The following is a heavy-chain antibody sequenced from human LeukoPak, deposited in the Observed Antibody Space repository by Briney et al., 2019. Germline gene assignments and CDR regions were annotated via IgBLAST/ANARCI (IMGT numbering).Heavy chain of an antibody. V-gene: IGHV3-30*04. CDR2: ISYDGSNK. CDR3: AEIAVAGPNDAFDI. CDR1: GFTFSRSA. Sequence: QSGGSLRLSCTDSGFTFSRSAMHWVRQAPGKGLEWVAVISYDGSNKYYADSVKGRFTISRDNSKNTLYLQMNSLRAEDTAVYYCAEIAVAGPNDAFDIWGQETMVTVSS. D-gene: IGHD6-19*01. J-gene: IGHJ3*02.